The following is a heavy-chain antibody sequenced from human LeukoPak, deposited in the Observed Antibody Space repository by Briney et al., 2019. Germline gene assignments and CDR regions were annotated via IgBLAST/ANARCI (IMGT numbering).Heavy chain of an antibody. J-gene: IGHJ4*02. CDR1: GGSLSSVGYY. D-gene: IGHD6-19*01. Sequence: PSQTLSLTCTLSGGSLSSVGYYWSWIRQPPGKGLEWIGYIYYSGSTNYNPSLKSRVTISVDTSKNQFSLKLSSVTAADTAVYYCARLSSGWYYFDYWGQGTLVTVSS. CDR2: IYYSGST. V-gene: IGHV4-61*08. CDR3: ARLSSGWYYFDY.